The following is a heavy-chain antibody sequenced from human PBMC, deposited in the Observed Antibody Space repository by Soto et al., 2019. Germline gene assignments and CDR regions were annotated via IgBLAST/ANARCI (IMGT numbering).Heavy chain of an antibody. J-gene: IGHJ4*02. D-gene: IGHD4-17*01. CDR2: ISSNGGTR. V-gene: IGHV3-64*01. CDR1: GFTFSSYA. CDR3: ARDRHYGEDYFDY. Sequence: EVQLVESGGGLVQPGGSLRLSCAASGFTFSSYAMHWVRQAPGKGLEYVSAISSNGGTRYYANSVMGRFTISRDNSKNTLYLQMGSLSAEYMAVYYCARDRHYGEDYFDYWGQGTLVTVSS.